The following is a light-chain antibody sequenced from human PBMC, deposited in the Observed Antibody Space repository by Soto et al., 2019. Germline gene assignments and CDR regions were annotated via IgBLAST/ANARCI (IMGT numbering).Light chain of an antibody. CDR1: QYVDTY. V-gene: IGKV1-39*01. Sequence: DIQMTQSPSSLSESVGDRVTITCRASQYVDTYLNWYQQKPGKAPKLLIYGASSLQSGVPSRFSDIGSGTDFTLTISSLQPEDSATYYCQQSYRTPRSFGQGTKVEVK. CDR3: QQSYRTPRS. CDR2: GAS. J-gene: IGKJ1*01.